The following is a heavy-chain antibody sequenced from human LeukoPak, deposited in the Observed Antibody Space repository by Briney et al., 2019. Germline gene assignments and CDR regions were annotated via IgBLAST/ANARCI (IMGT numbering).Heavy chain of an antibody. J-gene: IGHJ4*02. CDR2: MNPNSGNT. D-gene: IGHD3-10*01. CDR1: GYTFTSYD. CDR3: ARGGTYYYGSGSYLGVGVDY. Sequence: ASVKVSCKASGYTFTSYDINWVRQATGQGLEWMGWMNPNSGNTGYAQKFQGRVTMTRNTSISTAYMELSSLRSEDTAVYYCARGGTYYYGSGSYLGVGVDYWGQGTLVTVSS. V-gene: IGHV1-8*01.